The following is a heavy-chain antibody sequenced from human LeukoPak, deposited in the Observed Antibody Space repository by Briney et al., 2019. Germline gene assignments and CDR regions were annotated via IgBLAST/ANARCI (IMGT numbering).Heavy chain of an antibody. J-gene: IGHJ6*03. CDR3: ARGHATFPAYYYMDV. V-gene: IGHV4-61*02. CDR1: GGSISGGFYY. D-gene: IGHD2/OR15-2a*01. CDR2: INTSGTT. Sequence: SETLSLTCTVSGGSISGGFYYWTWIRQPAGKGLEWIGRINTSGTTKYYPSLKSRVIISVDTSKNQFSPKLSSVTAADTAVYYCARGHATFPAYYYMDVWGKGTTVTISS.